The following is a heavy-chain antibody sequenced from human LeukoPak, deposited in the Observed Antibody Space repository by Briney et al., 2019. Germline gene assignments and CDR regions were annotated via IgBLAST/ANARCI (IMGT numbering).Heavy chain of an antibody. D-gene: IGHD3-10*01. CDR3: ARYYGSGTPWFDP. Sequence: NPSQTLSLTCTVSGGSISSGDYYWSWIRQPPGKGLEWIGYIYYSGSTYYNPSLKSRVTISVDTSKTQFSLKLSSVTAADTAVYYCARYYGSGTPWFDPWGQGTLVTVSS. J-gene: IGHJ5*02. CDR1: GGSISSGDYY. CDR2: IYYSGST. V-gene: IGHV4-30-4*01.